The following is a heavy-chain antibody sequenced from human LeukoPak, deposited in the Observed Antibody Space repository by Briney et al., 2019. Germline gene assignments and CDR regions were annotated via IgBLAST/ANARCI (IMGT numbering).Heavy chain of an antibody. V-gene: IGHV3-53*01. CDR2: IYSGGST. J-gene: IGHJ4*02. CDR1: GFTVSSNY. D-gene: IGHD3-10*01. CDR3: TTDTVSITMVRGKFDY. Sequence: GGSLRLSCAASGFTVSSNYMSWVRQAPGKGLEWVSVIYSGGSTYYADSVKGRFTISRDNSKNTLHLQMNSLRAEDTAVYYCTTDTVSITMVRGKFDYWGQGTLVTVSS.